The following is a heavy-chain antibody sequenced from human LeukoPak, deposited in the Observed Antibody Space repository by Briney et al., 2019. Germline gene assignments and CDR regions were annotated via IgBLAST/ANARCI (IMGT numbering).Heavy chain of an antibody. Sequence: GASVKVSCKASGYTSTGYYMHWVRQAPGQGLEWMGWINPNSGGTNYAQKFQGRVTMTRDTSISTAYMELSRLRSDDTAVYYCARESGYDILTGLDYWGQGTLVTVSS. CDR1: GYTSTGYY. CDR2: INPNSGGT. V-gene: IGHV1-2*02. J-gene: IGHJ4*02. D-gene: IGHD3-9*01. CDR3: ARESGYDILTGLDY.